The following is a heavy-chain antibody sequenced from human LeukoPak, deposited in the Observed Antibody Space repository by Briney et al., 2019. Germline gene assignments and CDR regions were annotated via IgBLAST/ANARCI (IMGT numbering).Heavy chain of an antibody. CDR2: ISSSSSYI. V-gene: IGHV3-21*01. CDR1: GFTFSSYS. Sequence: PGGSLRLSCAASGFTFSSYSMNWVRPAPGKGLEWVSSISSSSSYIYYADSVKGRFTISRDNAKNSLYLQMNTLRAEDTAVYYCARDQFFQGLRGPVDYWGQGTLVTVSS. CDR3: ARDQFFQGLRGPVDY. D-gene: IGHD3-3*01. J-gene: IGHJ4*02.